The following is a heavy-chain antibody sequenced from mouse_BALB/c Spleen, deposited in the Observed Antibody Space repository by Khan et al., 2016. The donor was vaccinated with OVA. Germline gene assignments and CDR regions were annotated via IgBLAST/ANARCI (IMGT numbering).Heavy chain of an antibody. J-gene: IGHJ2*01. V-gene: IGHV1S136*01. D-gene: IGHD1-3*01. CDR1: GYTFTSYV. CDR3: ARNCGSEVYFEC. Sequence: VQLKESGPELVKPGASVTMSCKASGYTFTSYVMHWVKQKPGQGLEWIGYIYPYNDDTKYNEKFKGKATLTSDKSSSTAYMELSCLTSEDSAVELSARNCGSEVYFECWGQGNTLTVSS. CDR2: IYPYNDDT.